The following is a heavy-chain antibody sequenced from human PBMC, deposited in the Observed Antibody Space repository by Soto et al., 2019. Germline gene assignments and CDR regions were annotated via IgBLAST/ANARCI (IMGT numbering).Heavy chain of an antibody. J-gene: IGHJ4*02. V-gene: IGHV3-33*01. CDR1: GFTFSIFG. Sequence: QVHLVESGGGVVQPGRSLRLSCAASGFTFSIFGMHWVRQAPGKGLEWAAMIWYDGSNAYYADSVRGRFTISRDNSKNTVYLQMNSLRAEDTAVYYCARDKGSSTVVSGSSQEGYFDSWGQGTLVTVSS. D-gene: IGHD6-19*01. CDR2: IWYDGSNA. CDR3: ARDKGSSTVVSGSSQEGYFDS.